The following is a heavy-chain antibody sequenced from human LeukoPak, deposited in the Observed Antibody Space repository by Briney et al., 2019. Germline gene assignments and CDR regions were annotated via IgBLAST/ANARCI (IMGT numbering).Heavy chain of an antibody. CDR2: INPNSGGT. CDR3: ARVVGATNNWFDP. J-gene: IGHJ5*02. D-gene: IGHD1-26*01. CDR1: GYTFTGYY. Sequence: ASVKVSCKASGYTFTGYYMHWVRQAPGQGLEWMGWINPNSGGTSYAQKFQGRVTMTRDTSISTAYMELSRLRSDDTAVYYCARVVGATNNWFDPWGQGTLVTVSS. V-gene: IGHV1-2*02.